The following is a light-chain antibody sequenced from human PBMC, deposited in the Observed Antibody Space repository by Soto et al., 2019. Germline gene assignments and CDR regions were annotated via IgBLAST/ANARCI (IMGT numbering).Light chain of an antibody. CDR1: SSDVGGYNY. CDR2: DVS. V-gene: IGLV2-14*01. CDR3: SSYTSSSTL. J-gene: IGLJ1*01. Sequence: QSALTQPASVSGSPGQSSTISCTGTSSDVGGYNYVSWYQQLPGKAPKLMIYDVSNRPSGVSNRFSGSKSGNTASLTISGLQAEDEADYYCSSYTSSSTLFGTGTKVTVL.